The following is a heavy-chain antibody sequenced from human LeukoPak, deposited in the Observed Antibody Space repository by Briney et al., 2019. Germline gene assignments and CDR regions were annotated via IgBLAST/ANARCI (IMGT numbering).Heavy chain of an antibody. CDR1: GFTFSSYS. V-gene: IGHV3-21*01. CDR3: ARYSLDPFDY. CDR2: ISSSSGYI. J-gene: IGHJ4*02. D-gene: IGHD3-16*01. Sequence: GGSLRLSCAASGFTFSSYSMNWVRQAPGKGLEWVSSISSSSGYIYYADSVKGRFTNSRDNAKNSLYLQMNSLRAEDTAVYYCARYSLDPFDYWGQGTLVTVSS.